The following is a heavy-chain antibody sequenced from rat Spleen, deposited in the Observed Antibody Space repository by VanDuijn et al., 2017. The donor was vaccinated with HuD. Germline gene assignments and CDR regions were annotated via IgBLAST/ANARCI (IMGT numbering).Heavy chain of an antibody. CDR2: ISSEGVNT. V-gene: IGHV5-25*01. CDR1: GFTFSDYY. J-gene: IGHJ3*01. CDR3: AVAGYGY. Sequence: EGQLVESGGGLVQPGRSLKLSCAASGFTFSDYYMAWVRQSPQQGLEWVASISSEGVNTYYPDSVKGRFTISRNNAENIVYLQMDSLRSEYTATYYCAVAGYGYWGQGTLVTVSS.